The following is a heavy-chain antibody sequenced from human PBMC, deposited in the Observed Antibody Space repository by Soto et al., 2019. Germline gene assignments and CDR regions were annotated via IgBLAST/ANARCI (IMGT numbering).Heavy chain of an antibody. Sequence: QVQLVESGGGVVQPGRSLRLSCAASGFTFSSYGMHWVRQAPGKGLEWVAVISYDGSNKYYADSVKGRFTISRDNSKNTLYLQMNSLRAEDTAVYYCAKDRYGDYVYSDYWGQGTLVTVSS. D-gene: IGHD4-17*01. V-gene: IGHV3-30*18. J-gene: IGHJ4*02. CDR2: ISYDGSNK. CDR3: AKDRYGDYVYSDY. CDR1: GFTFSSYG.